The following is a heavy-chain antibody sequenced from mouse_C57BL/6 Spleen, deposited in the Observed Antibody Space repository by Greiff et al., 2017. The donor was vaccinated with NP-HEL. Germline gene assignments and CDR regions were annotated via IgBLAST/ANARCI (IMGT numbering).Heavy chain of an antibody. Sequence: VQLQQPGAELVKPGASVKLSCKASGYTFTSYWMQWVKQRPGQGLEWIGEIDPSDSSTNYNQKFKGKATLTVDTSSSTAYMQLSSLTSEDSAVYYCARRLTGKSEFAYWGQGTLVTVSA. V-gene: IGHV1-50*01. J-gene: IGHJ3*01. CDR1: GYTFTSYW. D-gene: IGHD4-1*01. CDR2: IDPSDSST. CDR3: ARRLTGKSEFAY.